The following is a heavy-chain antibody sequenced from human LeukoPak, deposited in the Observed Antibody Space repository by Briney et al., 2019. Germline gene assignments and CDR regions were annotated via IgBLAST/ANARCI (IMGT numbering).Heavy chain of an antibody. Sequence: ASVKVSCKASGYTFIDYTMHWLRQAPGQRLDWMGWINGGSGNTKYSPEFQGRVTIARDTSASTGYMELSSLRSEDTAVYYCANPRYDSSGYYYVDWGQGTLVTVSS. V-gene: IGHV1-3*01. CDR1: GYTFIDYT. CDR2: INGGSGNT. J-gene: IGHJ4*02. D-gene: IGHD3-22*01. CDR3: ANPRYDSSGYYYVD.